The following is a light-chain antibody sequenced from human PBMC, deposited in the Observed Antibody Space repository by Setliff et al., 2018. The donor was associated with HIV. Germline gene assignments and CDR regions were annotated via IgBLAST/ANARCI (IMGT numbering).Light chain of an antibody. CDR2: DVS. CDR3: SSYSRLNTPPFA. J-gene: IGLJ1*01. CDR1: SSDIGAFVY. Sequence: QSVLTQPASVSGSPGQSITISCLGTSSDIGAFVYVAWYQQVPDKAPKVILYDVSSRPSGVSNRFSGSKSGNTASLTISVLEAEDEADYFCSSYSRLNTPPFAFGAGTKVTVL. V-gene: IGLV2-14*03.